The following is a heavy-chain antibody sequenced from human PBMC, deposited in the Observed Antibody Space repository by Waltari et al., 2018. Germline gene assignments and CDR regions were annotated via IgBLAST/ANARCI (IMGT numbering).Heavy chain of an antibody. CDR1: GYTFTSYY. J-gene: IGHJ4*02. D-gene: IGHD3-10*01. CDR2: INPSGGST. CDR3: ARDREASGSYFGGHDY. Sequence: QVQLVQSGAEVKKPGASVKVSCKASGYTFTSYYIPWVRPAPGQGLEWMGIINPSGGSTSYAQKFQGRITMTRDTSTSTAYMELSSLRSEDTAVYYCARDREASGSYFGGHDYWGQGTLVTVSS. V-gene: IGHV1-46*01.